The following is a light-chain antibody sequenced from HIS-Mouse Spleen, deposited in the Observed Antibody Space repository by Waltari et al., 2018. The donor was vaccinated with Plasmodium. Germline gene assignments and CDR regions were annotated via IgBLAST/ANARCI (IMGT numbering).Light chain of an antibody. CDR1: SSDVGGYNY. J-gene: IGLJ2*01. V-gene: IGLV2-11*01. CDR3: CSYAGSYTLV. Sequence: QSALTQPRSVSGSPGQSVPISCTGTSSDVGGYNYVSWYQQHPGKAPKLMIYDVSQRPSGVPDRFSGSKSGNTASLTISGLQAEDEADYYCCSYAGSYTLVFGGGTKLTVL. CDR2: DVS.